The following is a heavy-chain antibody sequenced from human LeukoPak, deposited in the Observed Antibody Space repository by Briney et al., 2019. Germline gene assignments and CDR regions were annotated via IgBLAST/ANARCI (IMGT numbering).Heavy chain of an antibody. Sequence: EGSLRLSCAASGFTFSNVWMSWVRQAPGKGLEWVANIKQDGSEKNYVDSVKGRFTISRDNAKNSLYLQMGSLRVEDTAVYYCGRYGQVPIDWGQGTLVTVSS. CDR1: GFTFSNVW. CDR3: GRYGQVPID. D-gene: IGHD3-10*01. V-gene: IGHV3-7*03. J-gene: IGHJ4*02. CDR2: IKQDGSEK.